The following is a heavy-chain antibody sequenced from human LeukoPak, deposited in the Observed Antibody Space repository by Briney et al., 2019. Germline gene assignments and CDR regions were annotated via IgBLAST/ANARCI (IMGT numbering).Heavy chain of an antibody. D-gene: IGHD3-9*01. CDR1: GGSMNRYY. Sequence: SETLSLTCSVSGGSMNRYYWSWIRQSPGKGLEGIVHIYYSGSTNYNPSLKGRVPLSVDTSKNQLSPKLGSVTGGGPHVYYCARHVWLQPSYSWGDGALVTVSS. J-gene: IGHJ5*01. CDR2: IYYSGST. CDR3: ARHVWLQPSYS. V-gene: IGHV4-59*08.